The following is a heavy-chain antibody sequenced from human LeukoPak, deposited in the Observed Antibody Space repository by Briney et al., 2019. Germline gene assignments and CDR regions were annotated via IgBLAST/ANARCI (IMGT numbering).Heavy chain of an antibody. D-gene: IGHD2-15*01. CDR3: ARDQRRYCSGGSCYSLNY. CDR1: GFTFSSYG. J-gene: IGHJ4*02. CDR2: IWYDGSNK. V-gene: IGHV3-33*01. Sequence: GGSLRLPCAASGFTFSSYGMHWVRQAPGKGLEWVAVIWYDGSNKYYADSVKGRFTISRDNSKNTLYLQMNSLRAEDTAVYYCARDQRRYCSGGSCYSLNYWGQGTLVTVSS.